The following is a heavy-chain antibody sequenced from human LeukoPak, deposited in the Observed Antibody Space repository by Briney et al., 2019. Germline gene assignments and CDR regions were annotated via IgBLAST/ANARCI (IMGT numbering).Heavy chain of an antibody. D-gene: IGHD3-16*01. CDR2: ISCSSSYI. CDR1: GFTFSSYW. Sequence: PGGSLRLSCAASGFTFSSYWMSWVRQAPGKGLEWVSSISCSSSYIYYADSVKGRFTISRDNAKNSLYLQMNSLRAEDTAVYYCARAGLGIPYFDYWGQGTLVTVSS. J-gene: IGHJ4*02. CDR3: ARAGLGIPYFDY. V-gene: IGHV3-21*01.